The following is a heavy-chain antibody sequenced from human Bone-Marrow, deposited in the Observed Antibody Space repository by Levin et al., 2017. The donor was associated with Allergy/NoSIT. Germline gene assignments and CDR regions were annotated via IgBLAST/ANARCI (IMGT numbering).Heavy chain of an antibody. CDR3: ARDSSSYPLDY. CDR1: GGSISSGGYY. Sequence: SQTLSLTCTVSGGSISSGGYYWSWIRQHPGKGLEWLGYIYYSGSTYYNPSLKSRVTISVDTSKNQFSLKLRSVTAADTAVYYCARDSSSYPLDYWGQGTLVTVSS. D-gene: IGHD6-6*01. V-gene: IGHV4-31*03. CDR2: IYYSGST. J-gene: IGHJ4*02.